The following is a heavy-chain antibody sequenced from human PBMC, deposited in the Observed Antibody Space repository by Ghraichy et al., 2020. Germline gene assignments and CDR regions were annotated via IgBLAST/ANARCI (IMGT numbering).Heavy chain of an antibody. Sequence: ESLNISCAASGFTFSSYAMSWVRQAPGKGLEWVSAISGSGGSTYYADSVKGRFTISRDNSKNTLYLQMNSLRAEDTAVYYCAKPIVATMYYFDYWGQGTLVTVSS. CDR2: ISGSGGST. CDR3: AKPIVATMYYFDY. V-gene: IGHV3-23*01. J-gene: IGHJ4*02. CDR1: GFTFSSYA. D-gene: IGHD5-12*01.